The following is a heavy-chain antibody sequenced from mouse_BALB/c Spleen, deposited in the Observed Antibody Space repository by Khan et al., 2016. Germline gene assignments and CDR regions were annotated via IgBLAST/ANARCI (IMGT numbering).Heavy chain of an antibody. V-gene: IGHV3-2*02. CDR2: ISYSGST. CDR1: GYSITSDYA. J-gene: IGHJ2*01. Sequence: EVQLQESGPGLVKPSQSLSLTCTVTGYSITSDYAWNWIRQFPGNKQEWMGYISYSGSTSYNPSLKSRIPITRDTSKNQFFLQLNSVTTEDTATYYCARYHDYIDYWGQGTTLTVSS. CDR3: ARYHDYIDY.